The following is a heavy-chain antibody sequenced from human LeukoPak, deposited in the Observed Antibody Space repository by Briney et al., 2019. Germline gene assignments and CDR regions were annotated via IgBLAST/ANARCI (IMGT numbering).Heavy chain of an antibody. V-gene: IGHV3-72*01. J-gene: IGHJ4*02. CDR1: GFTFSSYA. Sequence: PGGSLRLSCAASGFTFSSYAMSWVRQAPGKGLEWVGRSRNKAKTYTTTFAASVQGRFTISRDDSMNSLYLQMNSLKTEDTAVYYCARVSQTHCFGTSCSTSYFDFWGQGALVTVSS. CDR2: SRNKAKTYTT. D-gene: IGHD2-2*02. CDR3: ARVSQTHCFGTSCSTSYFDF.